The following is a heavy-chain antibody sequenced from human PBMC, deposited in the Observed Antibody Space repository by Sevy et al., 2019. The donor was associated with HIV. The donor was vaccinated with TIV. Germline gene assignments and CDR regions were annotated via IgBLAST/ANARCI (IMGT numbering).Heavy chain of an antibody. CDR2: ISKSGSTT. V-gene: IGHV3-48*02. CDR1: GFTFSHLN. J-gene: IGHJ4*02. D-gene: IGHD7-27*01. Sequence: GGSLRLSCAASGFTFSHLNMNWVRQAPGKGLEWISYISKSGSTTYFADSVRGRFTISRDNAKNSLFLEMHSLTDEDTAVYYCAREENRELGTIPLDSWGRGIQVTVS. CDR3: AREENRELGTIPLDS.